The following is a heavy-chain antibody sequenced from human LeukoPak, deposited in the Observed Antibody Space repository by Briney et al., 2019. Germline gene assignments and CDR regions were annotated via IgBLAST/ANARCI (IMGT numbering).Heavy chain of an antibody. V-gene: IGHV3-23*01. CDR3: TKEMGPHYYGSGSYDKEEYFYYMDV. CDR2: TSSSDAGT. Sequence: PGGSLRLSCAAFGFPLSSYAMSWVRQAPGKGLEWVSATSSSDAGTYHADSVRGRFTISRDNSKNTLYLQMNSLRVEDAAVYFCTKEMGPHYYGSGSYDKEEYFYYMDVWGKGTTVTISS. J-gene: IGHJ6*03. CDR1: GFPLSSYA. D-gene: IGHD3-10*01.